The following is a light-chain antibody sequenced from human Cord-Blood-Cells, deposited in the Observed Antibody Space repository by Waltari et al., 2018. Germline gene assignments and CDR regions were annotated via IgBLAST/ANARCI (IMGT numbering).Light chain of an antibody. CDR3: QVWDSSSDHYV. CDR1: NIGSKS. J-gene: IGLJ1*01. CDR2: YDS. Sequence: SYVLTQPPPVSVAPGKTARITCGGHNIGSKSVHWYQQKPGQAPVLVIYYDSDRPSGIPERFSGSNSGNTATLTISRVEAGDEADYYCQVWDSSSDHYVFGTGTKVTVL. V-gene: IGLV3-21*04.